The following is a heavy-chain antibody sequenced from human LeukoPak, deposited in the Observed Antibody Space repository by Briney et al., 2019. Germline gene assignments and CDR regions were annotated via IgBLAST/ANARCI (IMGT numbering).Heavy chain of an antibody. Sequence: GGSLRLSCAASGFTFSNAWMSWVRQAPGKGLEWVGRIKSKTDGGTTDYAAPVKGRLTISRDDSKNTLYLQMNSLKTEDTAVYYCTTEIAGRGYLNWFDPWGQGTLVTVSS. D-gene: IGHD3-22*01. CDR3: TTEIAGRGYLNWFDP. CDR2: IKSKTDGGTT. J-gene: IGHJ5*02. CDR1: GFTFSNAW. V-gene: IGHV3-15*01.